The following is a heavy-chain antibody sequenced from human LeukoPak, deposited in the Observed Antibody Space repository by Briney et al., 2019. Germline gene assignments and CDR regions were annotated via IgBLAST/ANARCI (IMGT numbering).Heavy chain of an antibody. J-gene: IGHJ4*02. D-gene: IGHD3-22*01. CDR1: GGSISSYY. V-gene: IGHV4-59*12. Sequence: PSETLSLTCTVSGGSISSYYWSWIRQPPGKALEWIGYIYYSGSTNYNPSLKSRVTISVDTSKNQFSLKMSSVTAADTAVYYCARSLPDYFYDSSGYPYYFDFWGQGSLVTVSS. CDR2: IYYSGST. CDR3: ARSLPDYFYDSSGYPYYFDF.